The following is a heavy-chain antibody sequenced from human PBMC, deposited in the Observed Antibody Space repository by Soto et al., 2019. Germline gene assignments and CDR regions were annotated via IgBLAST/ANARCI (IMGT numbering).Heavy chain of an antibody. J-gene: IGHJ6*02. D-gene: IGHD6-13*01. CDR3: ARDYLGRKVYSSSWYGYYYYYGMDV. CDR1: GFTFSSYS. Sequence: PGGSLRLSCAASGFTFSSYSMNWVRQAPGKGLEWVSSISSSSSYIYYADSVKGRFTISRDNAKNSLYLQMNSLRAEDTAVYYCARDYLGRKVYSSSWYGYYYYYGMDVWGQGTTVTVSS. V-gene: IGHV3-21*01. CDR2: ISSSSSYI.